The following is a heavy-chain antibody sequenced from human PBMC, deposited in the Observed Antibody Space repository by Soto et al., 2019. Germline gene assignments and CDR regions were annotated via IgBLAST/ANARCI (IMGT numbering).Heavy chain of an antibody. V-gene: IGHV3-23*01. CDR2: ISGSGGST. D-gene: IGHD3-10*01. CDR3: AKDLSWFGSEYYFDY. J-gene: IGHJ4*02. Sequence: GGSLRLSCAASGFTFSSYAMSWVRQAPGKGLEWVSAISGSGGSTYYADSVKGRFTISRDNSKNTLYLQMNSLRAEDTAVYYCAKDLSWFGSEYYFDYWGQGTLVTVSS. CDR1: GFTFSSYA.